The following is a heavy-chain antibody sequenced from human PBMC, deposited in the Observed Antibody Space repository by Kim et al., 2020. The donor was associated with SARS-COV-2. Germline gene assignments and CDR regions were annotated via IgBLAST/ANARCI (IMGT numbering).Heavy chain of an antibody. J-gene: IGHJ5*02. CDR3: ILANWFDP. Sequence: GGTKEYAASVKGRFTISRYDSKSIAYLQMNSLKTEDTAVYYCILANWFDPWGQGTLVTVST. CDR2: GGTK. D-gene: IGHD1-26*01. V-gene: IGHV3-49*02.